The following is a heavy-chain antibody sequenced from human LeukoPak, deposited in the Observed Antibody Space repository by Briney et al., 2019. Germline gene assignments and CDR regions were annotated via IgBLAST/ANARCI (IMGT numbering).Heavy chain of an antibody. D-gene: IGHD3-10*01. CDR1: GFTVTSYE. V-gene: IGHV3-48*03. CDR2: ISSTGTTI. Sequence: GGSLRLSCAASGFTVTSYEMNWVRQAPGKGLECVSYISSTGTTISYADSVKGRFTISRDSSKNSLYLQMNSLRAEDTAVYYCARGRPEWYGSGTYLTSWGQGTLVTVSS. J-gene: IGHJ5*02. CDR3: ARGRPEWYGSGTYLTS.